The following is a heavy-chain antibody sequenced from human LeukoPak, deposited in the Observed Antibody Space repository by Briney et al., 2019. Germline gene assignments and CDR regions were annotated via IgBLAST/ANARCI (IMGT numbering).Heavy chain of an antibody. CDR3: ARGMTTVTTGGH. CDR2: VNPNDGGT. J-gene: IGHJ4*02. Sequence: GASVKVSCKASGYTFTGYYIHWVRQAPGQGLEWMGWVNPNDGGTNYAQKFQGRVTMTRDTSISTAYMELNRLTSDDTAVYYCARGMTTVTTGGHWGQGTLVTVSS. CDR1: GYTFTGYY. V-gene: IGHV1-2*02. D-gene: IGHD4-17*01.